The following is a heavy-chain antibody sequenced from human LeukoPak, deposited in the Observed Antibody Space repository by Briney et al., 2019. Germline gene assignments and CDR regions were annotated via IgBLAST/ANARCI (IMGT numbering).Heavy chain of an antibody. D-gene: IGHD3-10*01. CDR3: ARDFYVGSGSYYIGY. Sequence: GGSLRLSCAASGFTFSSYGMHWVRQAPGKGLEWVAVIWYDGSNKYYADSVKGRFTISRDNSKNTLYLQMNSLRAEDTAVYYCARDFYVGSGSYYIGYWGQGTLVSVSS. CDR2: IWYDGSNK. V-gene: IGHV3-33*01. CDR1: GFTFSSYG. J-gene: IGHJ4*02.